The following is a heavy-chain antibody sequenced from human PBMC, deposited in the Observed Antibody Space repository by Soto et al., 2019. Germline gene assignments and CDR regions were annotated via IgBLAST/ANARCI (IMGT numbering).Heavy chain of an antibody. CDR2: ITGSGSGT. J-gene: IGHJ4*02. CDR1: GFTYITCA. CDR3: AKETATSGWDSFDY. D-gene: IGHD6-19*01. Sequence: PGGSLRLSCAASGFTYITCAMSWVRQAPGKGLEWVSTITGSGSGTYYADSVKGRFTISRDNSKNKLYLQMNTLRAEDTAVYFCAKETATSGWDSFDYWGQGTLVTVYS. V-gene: IGHV3-23*01.